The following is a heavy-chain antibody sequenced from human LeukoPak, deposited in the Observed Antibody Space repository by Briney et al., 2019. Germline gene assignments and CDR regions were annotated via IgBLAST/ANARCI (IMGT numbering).Heavy chain of an antibody. Sequence: PGRSLRLSCAASGFTFSSYGMHWVRQAPGKGLEWVANIKYDGSEKYYVDSLRGRFTISRDNAKNSLYLQMNSLRGEDTAVYYCARARQWLGVRNWFDPRGQGTLVTVSS. CDR1: GFTFSSYG. J-gene: IGHJ5*02. CDR3: ARARQWLGVRNWFDP. CDR2: IKYDGSEK. D-gene: IGHD6-19*01. V-gene: IGHV3-7*01.